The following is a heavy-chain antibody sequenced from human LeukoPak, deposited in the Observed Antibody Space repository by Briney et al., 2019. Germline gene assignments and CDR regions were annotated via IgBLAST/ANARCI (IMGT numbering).Heavy chain of an antibody. Sequence: SETLSLTCTVAGGSISSSSYYWGWIRQPPGKRLEWIGSIYYSGSTYYNPSLKSRVTISVDTSKNQFSLKLSSVTAADTAVYYCARDPRSESAFDIWGQGTMVTVSS. CDR1: GGSISSSSYY. V-gene: IGHV4-39*07. CDR3: ARDPRSESAFDI. CDR2: IYYSGST. J-gene: IGHJ3*02.